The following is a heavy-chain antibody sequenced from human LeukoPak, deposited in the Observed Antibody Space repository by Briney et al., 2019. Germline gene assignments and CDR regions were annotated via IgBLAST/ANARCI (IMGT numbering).Heavy chain of an antibody. CDR1: GFTFSDYY. J-gene: IGHJ6*02. V-gene: IGHV3-30*18. D-gene: IGHD3-16*01. Sequence: GGSLRLSCAASGFTFSDYYMSWIRQAPGKGLEWVAVISYDGSNKYYADSVKGRFTISRDNSKNTLYLQMNSLRAEDTAVYYCAKQRGPYYYYGMDVWGQGTTVTVSS. CDR3: AKQRGPYYYYGMDV. CDR2: ISYDGSNK.